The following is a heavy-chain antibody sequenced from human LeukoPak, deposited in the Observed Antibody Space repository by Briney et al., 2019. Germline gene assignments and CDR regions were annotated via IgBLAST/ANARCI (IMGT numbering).Heavy chain of an antibody. D-gene: IGHD3-22*01. CDR1: GYTFTGYY. V-gene: IGHV1-2*02. CDR2: INPNSGGT. J-gene: IGHJ4*02. CDR3: ARDSSGYSYEGDY. Sequence: ASVKVSCKASGYTFTGYYMHWVRPAPGQGLEWMGWINPNSGGTNYAQKFQGRVTMTRDTSISTAYMELSRLRSDDTAVYYCARDSSGYSYEGDYWGQGTLVTVSS.